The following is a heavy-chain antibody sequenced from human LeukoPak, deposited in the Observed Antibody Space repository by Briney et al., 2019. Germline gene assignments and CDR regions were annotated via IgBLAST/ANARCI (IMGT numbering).Heavy chain of an antibody. CDR2: INHSGST. V-gene: IGHV4-34*01. CDR3: ARLGGAPSGDCSSTSCYGPHGPPGVVDY. CDR1: GGSFSGYY. J-gene: IGHJ4*02. D-gene: IGHD2-2*01. Sequence: SETLPLTCAVYGGSFSGYYWSWIRQPPGKGLEWIGEINHSGSTNYNPSLKSRVTISVDTSKNQFSLKLSSVTAADTAVYYCARLGGAPSGDCSSTSCYGPHGPPGVVDYWGQGTLDTVSS.